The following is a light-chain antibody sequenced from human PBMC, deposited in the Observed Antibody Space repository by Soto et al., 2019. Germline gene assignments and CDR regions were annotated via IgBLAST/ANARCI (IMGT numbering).Light chain of an antibody. Sequence: EIVMTQSPVTLSVSPGERATLSCRASQSVSSDLAWYQQKPGQAPRLLIYGASTRATGIPARFSGSGSGTEFTITISGLQSEDFAVYYCQQYRDWPPYTFGQGTKLEIK. CDR1: QSVSSD. J-gene: IGKJ2*01. CDR3: QQYRDWPPYT. V-gene: IGKV3-15*01. CDR2: GAS.